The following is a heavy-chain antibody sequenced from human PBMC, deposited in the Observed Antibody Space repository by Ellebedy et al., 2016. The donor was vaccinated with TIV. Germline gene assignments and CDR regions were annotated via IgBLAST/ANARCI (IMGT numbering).Heavy chain of an antibody. V-gene: IGHV3-23*01. CDR1: GFPFSSYA. CDR3: AKEPGIVAAAFYGH. CDR2: ISGGAYST. J-gene: IGHJ4*02. D-gene: IGHD6-25*01. Sequence: GESLKISCAASGFPFSSYAMNWVRQAPGQGLEWVSGISGGAYSTTYADSVNGRFIISRDNSNNTLYLQMNSLRAEDTAVYYCAKEPGIVAAAFYGHWGQGTLVTVSS.